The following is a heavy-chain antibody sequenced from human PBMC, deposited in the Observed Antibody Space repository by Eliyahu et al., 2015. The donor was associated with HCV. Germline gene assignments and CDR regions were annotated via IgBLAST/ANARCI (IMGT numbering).Heavy chain of an antibody. CDR2: IKQDGSEK. V-gene: IGHV3-7*03. D-gene: IGHD3-10*01. J-gene: IGHJ6*02. CDR3: TRDHYGGMDL. CDR1: GFPFSHXX. Sequence: GXSXXLSXXASGFPFSHXXMSWVRQAPGKGLEWVASIKQDGSEKYYVDSVKGRFTISKDNPKNSLSLQMNSLRVGDTAVYYCTRDHYGGMDLWGQGTTVTVSS.